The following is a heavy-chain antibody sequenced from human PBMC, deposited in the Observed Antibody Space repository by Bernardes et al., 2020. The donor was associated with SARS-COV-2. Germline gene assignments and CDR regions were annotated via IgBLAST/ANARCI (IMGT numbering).Heavy chain of an antibody. CDR1: GFTFSVHY. Sequence: VGSLRLSCAASGFTFSVHYMNWIRQAPGKGLEWLSYIHPGGGIIYYADSVKGRFTISRDNAKNSLYLQMNSLRVEDTAVYYCARASGGGSSPFDYWGQGTLVTVSS. CDR3: ARASGGGSSPFDY. CDR2: IHPGGGII. V-gene: IGHV3-11*01. J-gene: IGHJ4*02. D-gene: IGHD6-6*01.